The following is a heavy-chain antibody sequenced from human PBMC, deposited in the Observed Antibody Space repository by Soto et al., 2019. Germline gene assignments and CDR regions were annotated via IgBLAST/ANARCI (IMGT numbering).Heavy chain of an antibody. V-gene: IGHV3-64*04. D-gene: IGHD6-19*01. CDR2: ISSNGGST. Sequence: PWGSLRLSCSASGFTFSSYAMHWVRQAPGKGLEYVSAISSNGGSTYYADSVKGRFTISRDNPKNTLYLQMNSMRAEHTAVYYCSRDPHSGPGNYFDYWGQGTLVTVSS. J-gene: IGHJ4*02. CDR3: SRDPHSGPGNYFDY. CDR1: GFTFSSYA.